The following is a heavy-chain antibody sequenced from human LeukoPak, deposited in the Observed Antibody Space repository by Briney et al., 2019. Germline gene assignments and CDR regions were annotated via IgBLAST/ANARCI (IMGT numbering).Heavy chain of an antibody. CDR3: ARADRLDGGPYLIGP. CDR2: INPNSGGT. D-gene: IGHD2-21*01. Sequence: ASVKVSCKTSGYTFTDYYLHWVRQAPGQGLEWMGWINPNSGGTSSAQKFQGRVTMTRDPSITTVYMEVSWLTSDDTAIYYRARADRLDGGPYLIGPWGQGTLVTVSS. J-gene: IGHJ5*02. V-gene: IGHV1-2*02. CDR1: GYTFTDYY.